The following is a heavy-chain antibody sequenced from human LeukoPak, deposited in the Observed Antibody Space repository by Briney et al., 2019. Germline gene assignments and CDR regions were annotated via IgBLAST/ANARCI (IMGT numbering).Heavy chain of an antibody. CDR1: GFTFSSYA. J-gene: IGHJ4*02. D-gene: IGHD2-2*01. Sequence: GASLRLSCAASGFTFSSYAMSWVRQAPGKGLEWVSAISGSGGSTYYADSVKGRFTISRDNSNNTLYLQMNSLRAEDTAVYYCAKTCSSTSCYFDWGQGTLVTVSS. CDR3: AKTCSSTSCYFD. CDR2: ISGSGGST. V-gene: IGHV3-23*01.